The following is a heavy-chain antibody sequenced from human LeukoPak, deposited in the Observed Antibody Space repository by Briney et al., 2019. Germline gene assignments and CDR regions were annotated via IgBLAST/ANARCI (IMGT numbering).Heavy chain of an antibody. CDR1: GCTFSNAW. Sequence: GGSLRLSCAASGCTFSNAWMSWVRQAPGKGLEWVGRIKSKTDGGTTDSAAPVKGRFTISRDDSTNTLYLQMNSLKTEDTAVYYCTTEYSLITMIVVAHFCWGQGTLVTVSS. CDR2: IKSKTDGGTT. CDR3: TTEYSLITMIVVAHFC. V-gene: IGHV3-15*01. J-gene: IGHJ4*02. D-gene: IGHD3-22*01.